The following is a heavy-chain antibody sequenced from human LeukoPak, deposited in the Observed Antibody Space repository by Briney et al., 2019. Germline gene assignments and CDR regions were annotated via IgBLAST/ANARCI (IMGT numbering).Heavy chain of an antibody. J-gene: IGHJ5*02. CDR3: ATDGAGFDT. CDR2: INSDGSST. Sequence: GGSLRLSCAASGFTFSSYWMHWVRQAPGKGLVWVSRINSDGSSTSYADSVKGRFTISRDNAKKSLYLEMNNLRAEDTAVYYCATDGAGFDTWGQGGLVTVSS. V-gene: IGHV3-74*01. CDR1: GFTFSSYW.